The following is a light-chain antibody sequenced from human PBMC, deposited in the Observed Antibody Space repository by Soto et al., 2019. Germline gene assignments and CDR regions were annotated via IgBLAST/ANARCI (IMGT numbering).Light chain of an antibody. CDR3: QQYGDSRLT. CDR1: QSINSNY. J-gene: IGKJ4*01. CDR2: DAS. V-gene: IGKV3D-20*01. Sequence: EIVLTQSPATLSLSPGETATLSCGASQSINSNYLAWYQQKPGLAPRLLIHDASSRAIGIPDRFSGSGSGTDFTLTISRLEPEDFAVYYCQQYGDSRLTFGGGTKVDIK.